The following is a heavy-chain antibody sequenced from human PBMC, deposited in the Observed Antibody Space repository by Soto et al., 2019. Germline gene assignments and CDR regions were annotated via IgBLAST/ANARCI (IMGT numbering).Heavy chain of an antibody. V-gene: IGHV3-23*01. CDR3: AKDIRYYYDSSGYPDLFF. CDR1: GFTFNNFA. J-gene: IGHJ4*02. Sequence: GGSLRLSCAASGFTFNNFAMSWVRQAPGKGLEWVSGISVSGGTTYYADSVKGRFSISRDNSKNTVYLQMNSPRAEDTAVYYCAKDIRYYYDSSGYPDLFFWGQGTLVTVSS. D-gene: IGHD3-22*01. CDR2: ISVSGGTT.